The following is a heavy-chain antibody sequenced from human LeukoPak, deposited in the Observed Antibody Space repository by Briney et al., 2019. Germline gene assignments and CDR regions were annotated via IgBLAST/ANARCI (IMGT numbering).Heavy chain of an antibody. V-gene: IGHV3-30*02. J-gene: IGHJ4*02. CDR2: IRYDGSQK. Sequence: GGSLRLSCGASGFTFSSYGMHWVRQAPGKGLEWVAFIRYDGSQKYYADSVKGRFTISRDNSKNTLYLQMNSLRAEDTAVYYCAKDVKYNWNYIDYWGQGTLVTVSS. CDR1: GFTFSSYG. CDR3: AKDVKYNWNYIDY. D-gene: IGHD1-20*01.